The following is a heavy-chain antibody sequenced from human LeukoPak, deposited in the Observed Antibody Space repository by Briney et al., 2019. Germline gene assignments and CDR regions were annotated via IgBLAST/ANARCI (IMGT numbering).Heavy chain of an antibody. CDR3: ARAQLKHLGRWLQSQKFDY. V-gene: IGHV3-11*04. CDR1: GFTFSDYY. Sequence: GGSLRLSCAASGFTFSDYYMSWIRQAPGKGLEWVSYISSSGSTIYYADSVKGRFTISRDNAMNSLYLQMNSLRAEDTAVYYCARAQLKHLGRWLQSQKFDYWGQGTLVTVSS. CDR2: ISSSGSTI. J-gene: IGHJ4*02. D-gene: IGHD5-24*01.